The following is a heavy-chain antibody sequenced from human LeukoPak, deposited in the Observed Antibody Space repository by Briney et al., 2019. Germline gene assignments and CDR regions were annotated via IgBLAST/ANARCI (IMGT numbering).Heavy chain of an antibody. V-gene: IGHV3-30*18. Sequence: PGGSLRLSCAASGFTFSTYGMHWVRQAPGEGLEWVAIISYDANDKYYADSVKGRFTISRDDSKNTLYLQMNSLRAEDTAVYYCAKYFYGSGTYISYFDYWGQGTLVTVSS. CDR2: ISYDANDK. CDR3: AKYFYGSGTYISYFDY. CDR1: GFTFSTYG. J-gene: IGHJ4*02. D-gene: IGHD3-10*01.